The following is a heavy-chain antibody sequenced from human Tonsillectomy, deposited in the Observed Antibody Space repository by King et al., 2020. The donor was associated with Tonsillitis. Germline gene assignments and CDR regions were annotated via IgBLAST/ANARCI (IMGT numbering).Heavy chain of an antibody. CDR2: ISWSSGSI. J-gene: IGHJ6*02. V-gene: IGHV3-9*01. Sequence: VQLVESGGGLVQPGRSLRLSCAASGFTFDDYAMHWVRQAPGKGLEWVSGISWSSGSIGYADSVKGRFTISRDNAKNSLYLQMNSLRAEDTALYYCAKDNRDYYYGMDVWGQGTTVTVSS. CDR1: GFTFDDYA. CDR3: AKDNRDYYYGMDV.